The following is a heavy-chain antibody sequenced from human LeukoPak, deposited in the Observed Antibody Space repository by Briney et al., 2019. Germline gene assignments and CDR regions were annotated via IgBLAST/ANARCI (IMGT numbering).Heavy chain of an antibody. J-gene: IGHJ4*02. CDR3: ARAGLYYYDSSGYSHLPYYFDY. CDR2: IYYSGST. D-gene: IGHD3-22*01. Sequence: SETLSLTCTVSGGSISSGGYYWSWIRQHRGKGLEWIGYIYYSGSTYYNPSLKSRVTISVDTSKNQFSLKLSSVTAADTAVYYCARAGLYYYDSSGYSHLPYYFDYWGQGTLVTVSS. CDR1: GGSISSGGYY. V-gene: IGHV4-31*03.